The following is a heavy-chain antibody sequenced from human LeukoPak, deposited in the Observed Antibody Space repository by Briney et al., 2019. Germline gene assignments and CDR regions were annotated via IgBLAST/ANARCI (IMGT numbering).Heavy chain of an antibody. CDR2: LNQDGITR. D-gene: IGHD6-13*01. J-gene: IGHJ4*02. Sequence: ANLNQDGITRYHADSVKGRFTISRDNAKSPLFLQLSRLRVEDTAIYYCAREIPGAASAFDFWGQGTPVTVSS. CDR3: AREIPGAASAFDF. V-gene: IGHV3-7*03.